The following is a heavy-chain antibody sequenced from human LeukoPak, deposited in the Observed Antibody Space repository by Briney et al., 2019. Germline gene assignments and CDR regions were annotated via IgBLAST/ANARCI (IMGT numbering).Heavy chain of an antibody. D-gene: IGHD2-2*01. CDR2: INPAGSNT. V-gene: IGHV3-74*01. CDR3: ATTCSSTSCYGGDY. Sequence: GGSLRLSCAVAGFTFNREWVSWVRQAPGKGLVWVSRINPAGSNTRYADSVKGRFTISRENAKNTVYLKMNSLRAEDTAVYYCATTCSSTSCYGGDYWGQGTLVTVSS. CDR1: GFTFNREW. J-gene: IGHJ4*02.